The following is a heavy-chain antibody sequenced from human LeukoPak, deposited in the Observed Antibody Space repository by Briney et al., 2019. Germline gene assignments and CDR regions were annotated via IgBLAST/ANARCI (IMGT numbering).Heavy chain of an antibody. D-gene: IGHD3-16*02. J-gene: IGHJ4*02. V-gene: IGHV3-23*01. Sequence: GGSLRLSCAASGFGFKDAAMTWVRQAPGKALEWVSLISFSGANTYHADSVKGRFTISRDNSKSTVSPQMNSLRAEDTAMYYCVKDIQLSYWGQGTLVTVSS. CDR2: ISFSGANT. CDR3: VKDIQLSY. CDR1: GFGFKDAA.